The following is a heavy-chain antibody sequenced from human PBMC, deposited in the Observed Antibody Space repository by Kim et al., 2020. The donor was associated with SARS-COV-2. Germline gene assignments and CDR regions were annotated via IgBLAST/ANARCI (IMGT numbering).Heavy chain of an antibody. J-gene: IGHJ6*02. CDR1: GYTFTSYD. CDR2: MNPNSGNT. CDR3: ARGWESSSQSYYYYGMDV. Sequence: ASVKVSCKASGYTFTSYDINWVRQATGQGLEWMGWMNPNSGNTGYAQKFQGRVTMTRNTSISTAYMELSSLRSEDTAVYYCARGWESSSQSYYYYGMDVWGQGTTVTVSS. V-gene: IGHV1-8*01. D-gene: IGHD6-13*01.